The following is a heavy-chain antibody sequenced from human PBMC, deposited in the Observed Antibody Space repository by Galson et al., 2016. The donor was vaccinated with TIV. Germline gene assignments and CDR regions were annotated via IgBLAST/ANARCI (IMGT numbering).Heavy chain of an antibody. D-gene: IGHD6-13*01. V-gene: IGHV1-18*01. CDR3: ARAPPLYDSSWPMDH. CDR2: ISAYNGDT. J-gene: IGHJ4*02. Sequence: VRQAPGQGLEWMGWISAYNGDTYFAQNLQDRVTMTTDTSTSTAYMELRSLRSDDTAVYYCARAPPLYDSSWPMDHWGQGTLVTVSS.